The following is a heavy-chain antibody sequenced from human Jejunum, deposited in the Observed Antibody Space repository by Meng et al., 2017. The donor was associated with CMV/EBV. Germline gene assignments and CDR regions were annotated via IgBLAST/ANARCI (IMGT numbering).Heavy chain of an antibody. CDR3: ARDPFDYWFDP. J-gene: IGHJ5*02. CDR2: ISTNNDNT. V-gene: IGHV1-18*01. Sequence: SCKASGHTFTDYGISWVRQAPGQGLEWMGWISTNNDNTNYAQKLQGRVTMTTDTSTSTAYMELRNLRSDDTAVYYCARDPFDYWFDPWGQGTLVTVSS. CDR1: GHTFTDYG.